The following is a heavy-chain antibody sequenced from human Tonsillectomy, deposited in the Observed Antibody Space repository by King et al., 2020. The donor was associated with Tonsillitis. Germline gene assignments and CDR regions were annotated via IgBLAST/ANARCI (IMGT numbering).Heavy chain of an antibody. D-gene: IGHD2-2*01. CDR3: SRPGGVYCSSTTCYDYFDY. Sequence: VQLVESGGGLVQPGGSLRLSCAASGFTFSNYWMHWVRQAPGKGLVWVSRVNSDESITDYADSVKGRLTIASDNAKNTLYLEMNSLRAEDTAGYDCSRPGGVYCSSTTCYDYFDYWGQGTLVTVSS. V-gene: IGHV3-74*01. CDR1: GFTFSNYW. J-gene: IGHJ4*02. CDR2: VNSDESIT.